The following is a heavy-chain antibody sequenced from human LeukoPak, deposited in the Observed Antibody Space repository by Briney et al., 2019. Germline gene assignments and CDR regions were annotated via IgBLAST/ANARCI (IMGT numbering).Heavy chain of an antibody. J-gene: IGHJ4*02. CDR2: INPNSGGT. CDR1: GYTFTGYY. V-gene: IGHV1-2*06. CDR3: ARDVGTYYYDSSGYLSDY. D-gene: IGHD3-22*01. Sequence: ASVKVSCKASGYTFTGYYMHWVRQAPGQGLEWMGRINPNSGGTNYAQKFQGRVTMTRDTSISTAYMELSRLRSDDTAVYYCARDVGTYYYDSSGYLSDYWGQGTLVTVSS.